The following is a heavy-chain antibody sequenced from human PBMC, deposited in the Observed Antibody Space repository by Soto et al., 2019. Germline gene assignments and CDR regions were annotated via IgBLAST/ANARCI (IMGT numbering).Heavy chain of an antibody. CDR2: ISAYNGNT. V-gene: IGHV1-18*01. J-gene: IGHJ4*02. Sequence: QVQLVQSGPEVKKPGASVMLSCKASGYTFTTYGVRWVRQAPGLGLEWMGWISAYNGNTNYAQKFHSRVTMTTDASANTAYLELRSLRSDDTAVYYCARQEGHIEPMIGEFDFWGQGTLVTVSS. D-gene: IGHD3-10*02. CDR1: GYTFTTYG. CDR3: ARQEGHIEPMIGEFDF.